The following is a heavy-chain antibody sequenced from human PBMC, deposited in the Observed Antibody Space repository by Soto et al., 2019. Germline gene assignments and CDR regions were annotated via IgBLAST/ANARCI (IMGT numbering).Heavy chain of an antibody. CDR3: ARDGWNCSSNSCYFYGMDV. CDR2: MSSDGSNK. V-gene: IGHV3-30-3*01. J-gene: IGHJ6*02. Sequence: QVQLVESGGGVVQPGRSLRLSCAASGFTFSSYSMHWVRQAPGKGLEWVAVMSSDGSNKSYADSVKGRFTISRDNSKNAVLLQRNSLRAEDTAVYYCARDGWNCSSNSCYFYGMDVWGQGTTVTVSS. CDR1: GFTFSSYS. D-gene: IGHD2-2*01.